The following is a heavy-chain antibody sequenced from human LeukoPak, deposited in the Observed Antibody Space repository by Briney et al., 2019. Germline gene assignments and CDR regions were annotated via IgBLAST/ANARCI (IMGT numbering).Heavy chain of an antibody. CDR3: ARDIQLST. J-gene: IGHJ3*01. Sequence: QPGGSLRLSCAASGFTFSDSAMTWVRQAPGEELDWVSLISFSGASSYYADSVKGRFTISRDKSKDTLFLQMNSLRAEDTAIYYCARDIQLSTWGLGTMVTVSS. CDR2: ISFSGASS. CDR1: GFTFSDSA. D-gene: IGHD5-24*01. V-gene: IGHV3-23*01.